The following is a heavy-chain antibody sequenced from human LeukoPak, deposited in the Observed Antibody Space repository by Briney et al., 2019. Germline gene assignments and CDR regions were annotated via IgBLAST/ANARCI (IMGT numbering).Heavy chain of an antibody. J-gene: IGHJ4*02. CDR3: ARGNPAGDY. V-gene: IGHV4-34*01. D-gene: IGHD6-25*01. CDR2: INHSGST. Sequence: PSETLSLTCAVYGGSFSGYYWSWIRQPPGKGLEWIGEINHSGSTNYNPSLKSRVTISVDTSKNQFSLKLSSVTAADTAVYYCARGNPAGDYWGQGTLVTVSS. CDR1: GGSFSGYY.